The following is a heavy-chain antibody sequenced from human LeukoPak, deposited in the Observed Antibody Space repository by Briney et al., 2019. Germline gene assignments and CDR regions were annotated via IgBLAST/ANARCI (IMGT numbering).Heavy chain of an antibody. CDR3: ARDHLYCGSDCYPFDY. V-gene: IGHV4-38-2*02. CDR2: IYHSGNT. D-gene: IGHD2-21*02. J-gene: IGHJ4*02. CDR1: GYSIRSGHY. Sequence: SETLCLTCAVSGYSIRSGHYWGWLRQPPGKGLEWIGNIYHSGNTFYNPSLKSRVTISVDPSKNQFSLKLSSVTAADTAVYYCARDHLYCGSDCYPFDYWGQGTLVTVSS.